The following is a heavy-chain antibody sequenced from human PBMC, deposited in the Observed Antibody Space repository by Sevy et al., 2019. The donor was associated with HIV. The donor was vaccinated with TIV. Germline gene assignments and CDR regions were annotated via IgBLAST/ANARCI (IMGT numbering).Heavy chain of an antibody. CDR2: INQSGST. Sequence: SETLSLSCAVYGGSFSGYYWSWIRRPPGKGLEWIGEINQSGSTNYNPSLKSRVTISVDTSKNQFSLKLSSVTAADTAVYYCARGWGIVGATTLSSVDYWDQGTLVTVSS. J-gene: IGHJ4*02. CDR3: ARGWGIVGATTLSSVDY. V-gene: IGHV4-34*01. D-gene: IGHD1-26*01. CDR1: GGSFSGYY.